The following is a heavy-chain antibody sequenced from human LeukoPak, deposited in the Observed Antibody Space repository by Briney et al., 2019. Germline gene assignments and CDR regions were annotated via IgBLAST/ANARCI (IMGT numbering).Heavy chain of an antibody. Sequence: SETLSLTCTVSGGSIHSYWSWIRQPAGKGLEWIGRISGSGTITYNPALQSRRTISIDTSNNQFSMKLSSVTAADTAVYYCARRGKYSYGYEGKSVFAYWGQGTVVTVSS. D-gene: IGHD5-18*01. CDR1: GGSIHSY. J-gene: IGHJ4*02. CDR2: ISGSGTI. V-gene: IGHV4-4*07. CDR3: ARRGKYSYGYEGKSVFAY.